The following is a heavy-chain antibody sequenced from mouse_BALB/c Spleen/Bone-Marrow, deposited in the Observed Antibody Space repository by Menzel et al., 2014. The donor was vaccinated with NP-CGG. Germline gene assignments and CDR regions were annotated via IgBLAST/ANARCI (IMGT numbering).Heavy chain of an antibody. J-gene: IGHJ1*01. CDR1: GFSLTSYG. D-gene: IGHD4-1*01. CDR3: ARDLGRYFDV. V-gene: IGHV2-9*02. Sequence: QVQLQQSGPGLVSPSQSLSITCTVSGFSLTSYGLHWVRQPPGKGLEWLGVIWAGGSTNYNSALMSRLSISKDNSKSQVFLKMNSLQTDDTAMNYCARDLGRYFDVWGAGTTVTVSS. CDR2: IWAGGST.